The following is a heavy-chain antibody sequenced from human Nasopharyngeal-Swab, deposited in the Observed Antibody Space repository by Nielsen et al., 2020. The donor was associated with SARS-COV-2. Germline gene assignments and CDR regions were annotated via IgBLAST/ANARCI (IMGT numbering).Heavy chain of an antibody. CDR2: IGTAGDT. V-gene: IGHV3-13*04. Sequence: GESLKISCAASGFTFSSYDMHWVRQATGKGLEWVSAIGTAGDTYYPGSVKGRFTISRENAKNSLYLQMNSLRARDTAVYYCAREDSIWAFDYWGQGTLVTVSS. CDR1: GFTFSSYD. CDR3: AREDSIWAFDY. D-gene: IGHD3-22*01. J-gene: IGHJ4*02.